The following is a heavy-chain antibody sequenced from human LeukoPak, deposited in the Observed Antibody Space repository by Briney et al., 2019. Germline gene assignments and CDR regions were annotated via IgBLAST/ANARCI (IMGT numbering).Heavy chain of an antibody. CDR2: ISRASSTI. CDR1: GFTFSNYS. J-gene: IGHJ4*02. D-gene: IGHD5-12*01. V-gene: IGHV3-48*01. CDR3: ARASGGVSGYDLYYFDY. Sequence: GGSLRLSCAASGFTFSNYSMNWVRQAPGKGLEWVSYISRASSTIYYADSVKGRFTISRDNAKNSLYLQMNRLRAEDTAVYYCARASGGVSGYDLYYFDYWGQGILVTVSS.